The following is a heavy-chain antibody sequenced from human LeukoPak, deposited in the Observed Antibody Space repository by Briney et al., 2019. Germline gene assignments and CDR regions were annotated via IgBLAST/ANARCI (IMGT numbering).Heavy chain of an antibody. CDR1: GGSISSYY. Sequence: PSETLSLTCTVSGGSISSYYWSWFRQPPGKGLEWIGYIYYSGSTNYNPSLKSRVTISVDTSKNQFSLKLSSVTAADTAVYYCARVSDIVVVPAEFDPWGQGTLVTVSS. D-gene: IGHD2-2*01. V-gene: IGHV4-59*01. CDR3: ARVSDIVVVPAEFDP. CDR2: IYYSGST. J-gene: IGHJ5*02.